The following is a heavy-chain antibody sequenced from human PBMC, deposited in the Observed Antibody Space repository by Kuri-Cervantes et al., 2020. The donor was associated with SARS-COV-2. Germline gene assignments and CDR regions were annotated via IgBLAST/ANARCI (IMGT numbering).Heavy chain of an antibody. J-gene: IGHJ5*02. V-gene: IGHV3-9*01. D-gene: IGHD3-16*01. CDR2: ISWNSGSI. CDR1: GFTVSSNY. Sequence: GGSLRLSCAASGFTVSSNYMNWVRQAPGKGLEWVSGISWNSGSIGYADSVKGRFTISRDNAKNSLYLQMNSLRAEDTALYYCAKDRGHTFGGVYHWGQGTLVTVSS. CDR3: AKDRGHTFGGVYH.